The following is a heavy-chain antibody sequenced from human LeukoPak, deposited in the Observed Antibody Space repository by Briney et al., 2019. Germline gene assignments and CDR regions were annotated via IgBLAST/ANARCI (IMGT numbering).Heavy chain of an antibody. CDR3: ARVTADTAMVGGYNYYYGMDV. CDR2: IYTSGST. Sequence: SETLSLTCTVSGGSISSGSYYWSWIRQPAGKGLEWIGRIYTSGSTNYNPSLKSRVTISVDTSKNQFSLNLRSVTPADTALYYCARVTADTAMVGGYNYYYGMDVWGQGTTVTVSS. CDR1: GGSISSGSYY. D-gene: IGHD5-18*01. J-gene: IGHJ6*02. V-gene: IGHV4-61*02.